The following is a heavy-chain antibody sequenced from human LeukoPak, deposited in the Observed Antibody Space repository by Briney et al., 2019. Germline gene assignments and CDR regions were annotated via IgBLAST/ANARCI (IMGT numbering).Heavy chain of an antibody. J-gene: IGHJ4*02. CDR2: ISSSEDYT. Sequence: GGSLRLSCAASGFTFSNYAMSWVRQAPGKGLEWVSTISSSEDYTYYADSMKGRFTISRDNSKNTLYLQMNSLRGEDPAVYYCACGTLTGTYYFDYWGQGTLVTVSS. CDR1: GFTFSNYA. CDR3: ACGTLTGTYYFDY. V-gene: IGHV3-23*01. D-gene: IGHD3-9*01.